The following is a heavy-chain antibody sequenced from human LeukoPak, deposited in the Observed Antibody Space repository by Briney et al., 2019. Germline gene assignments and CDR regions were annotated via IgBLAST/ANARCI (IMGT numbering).Heavy chain of an antibody. V-gene: IGHV3-66*01. J-gene: IGHJ4*02. Sequence: GGSLRLSCAASGFTVSSNYMSWVRQAPGKGLEWVSVIYSGGSTYYADSVKGRFTISRDNSKNTLYLQMNSLRAEDTAVYYCARSRENYYDSSGYYFDYWGQGTLVTVAS. CDR2: IYSGGST. CDR3: ARSRENYYDSSGYYFDY. D-gene: IGHD3-22*01. CDR1: GFTVSSNY.